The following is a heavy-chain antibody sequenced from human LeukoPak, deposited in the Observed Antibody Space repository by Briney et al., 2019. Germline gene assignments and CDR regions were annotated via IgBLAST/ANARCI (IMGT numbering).Heavy chain of an antibody. J-gene: IGHJ3*02. CDR3: ATSRGNSAENDAFDI. D-gene: IGHD4-23*01. V-gene: IGHV3-23*01. CDR2: ISGSGGST. Sequence: PGGSLRLSCAASGFIFSSYAMSWVRQAPGQGLEWVSAISGSGGSTYYADSVKGRFTISRDNSKNTLYLQMNSLRAEDTAVYYCATSRGNSAENDAFDIWGQGTMVTVSS. CDR1: GFIFSSYA.